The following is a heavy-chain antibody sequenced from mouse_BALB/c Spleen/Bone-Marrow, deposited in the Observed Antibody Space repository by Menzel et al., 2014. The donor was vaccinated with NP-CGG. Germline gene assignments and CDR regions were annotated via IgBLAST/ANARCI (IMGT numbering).Heavy chain of an antibody. CDR3: AKYDYGFTF. Sequence: QVQLQQPGADLVRPGASVKLSCKTSGYTFTNYWINWLKQRPGQGLEWIGNISPSNIHTNYNQKFKDKATLTVDKSSSTACMQLSSPTSEDSAVYYCAKYDYGFTFGGQGTLVTVSA. CDR2: ISPSNIHT. CDR1: GYTFTNYW. J-gene: IGHJ3*01. V-gene: IGHV1-69*02. D-gene: IGHD1-1*01.